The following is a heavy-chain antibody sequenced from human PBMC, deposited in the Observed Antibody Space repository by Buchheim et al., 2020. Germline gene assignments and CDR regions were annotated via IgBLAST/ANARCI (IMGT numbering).Heavy chain of an antibody. V-gene: IGHV1-46*01. CDR2: INPSGGST. Sequence: QVQLVQSGAEVKKPGASVKVSCKASGYTFTSYYMHWVRQAPGQGLEWMGIINPSGGSTSYAQKFQGRVTMTRDTSTSTDYMELSSLRSEDTAVYYCARDYYDYVWGSYRYNYYYGMDVWGQGTT. J-gene: IGHJ6*02. CDR1: GYTFTSYY. CDR3: ARDYYDYVWGSYRYNYYYGMDV. D-gene: IGHD3-16*02.